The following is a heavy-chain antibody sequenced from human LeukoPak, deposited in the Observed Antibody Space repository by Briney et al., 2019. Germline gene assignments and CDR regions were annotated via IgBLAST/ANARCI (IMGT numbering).Heavy chain of an antibody. D-gene: IGHD3-10*01. CDR2: INSDGSSI. V-gene: IGHV3-74*01. Sequence: GGSLRLSCAASGFTLSSYWMHWVRQVPEKRLVWVSRINSDGSSINYADSVKGRFTISRDNAKNTLYLQMDSLRAEDTAVYYCARGHYPDFWGQGTLVIVSS. CDR3: ARGHYPDF. CDR1: GFTLSSYW. J-gene: IGHJ4*02.